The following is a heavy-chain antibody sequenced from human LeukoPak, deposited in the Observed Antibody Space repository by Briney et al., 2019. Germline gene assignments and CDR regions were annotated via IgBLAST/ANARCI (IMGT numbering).Heavy chain of an antibody. V-gene: IGHV3-74*01. CDR2: ISRDGIIT. D-gene: IGHD3-16*01. CDR1: GFTFNNYW. CDR3: ARGGEPTSFDY. J-gene: IGHJ4*02. Sequence: GGSLRLSCAGSGFTFNNYWMHWVRQAPGKGLVWVSRISRDGIITNYADSVKGRFTISRDDAKNTLYLQMNSLRVEDTAVYYCARGGEPTSFDYWGQGTLVTVSS.